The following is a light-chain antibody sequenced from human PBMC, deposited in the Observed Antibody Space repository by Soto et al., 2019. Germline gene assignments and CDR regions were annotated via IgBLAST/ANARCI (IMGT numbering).Light chain of an antibody. CDR2: LGS. CDR1: QSLLHSNVYNY. CDR3: MQAIQTPIT. J-gene: IGKJ5*01. V-gene: IGKV2-28*01. Sequence: DIVITQSPGSRPFNPLGPASISCRSSQSLLHSNVYNYLDWYLQKPGQSPQLLIYLGSNRASGVPDRFSGSGSGTDFTLKISRVEAEDVGVYYRMQAIQTPITFGQGTRLEIK.